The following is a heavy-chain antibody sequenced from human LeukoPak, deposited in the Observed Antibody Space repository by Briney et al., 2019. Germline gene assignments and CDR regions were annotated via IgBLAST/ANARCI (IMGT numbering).Heavy chain of an antibody. D-gene: IGHD2-2*01. V-gene: IGHV3-23*01. CDR2: ISGSGGST. CDR1: GFTFSSYA. CDR3: AKGSAIVVVPAAAWFDP. Sequence: PGGSLRLSCAASGFTFSSYAMSWVRQAPGEGLEWVSAISGSGGSTYYADSVKGRFTISRDNSKNTLYLQMNSLRAEDMAVYYCAKGSAIVVVPAAAWFDPWGQGTLVTVSS. J-gene: IGHJ5*02.